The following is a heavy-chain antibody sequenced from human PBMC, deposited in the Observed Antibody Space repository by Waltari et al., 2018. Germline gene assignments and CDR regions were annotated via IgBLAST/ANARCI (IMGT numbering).Heavy chain of an antibody. V-gene: IGHV3-7*01. D-gene: IGHD3-10*01. Sequence: EVQLAESGGGLVQPGRSLRLSCAASGCTFNPYWTKWTRQAPGKGLEWVANINPDGSQKFYVDSVKGRFTVSRDNAQNSLYLQMNNLRAEDTAVYYCTTLARGESGDYWGQGTLVTVSS. CDR2: INPDGSQK. J-gene: IGHJ4*02. CDR1: GCTFNPYW. CDR3: TTLARGESGDY.